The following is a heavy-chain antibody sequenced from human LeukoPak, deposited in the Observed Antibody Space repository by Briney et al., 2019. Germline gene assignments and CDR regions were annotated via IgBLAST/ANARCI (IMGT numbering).Heavy chain of an antibody. CDR1: GGSISSDY. J-gene: IGHJ4*02. CDR3: ARLRYYDSSGYPDYFDY. V-gene: IGHV4-4*07. CDR2: INISGST. Sequence: SETLSLTCTVSGGSISSDYWSWIRQPAGKGLEWIGRINISGSTNFNPSLKSRVTMSVDTSKNQSSLKLSSVTAADTAVYYCARLRYYDSSGYPDYFDYWGQGTLVTVSP. D-gene: IGHD3-22*01.